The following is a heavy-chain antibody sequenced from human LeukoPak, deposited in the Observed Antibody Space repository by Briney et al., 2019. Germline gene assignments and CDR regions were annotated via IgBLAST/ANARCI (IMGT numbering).Heavy chain of an antibody. CDR1: GGSITSYY. V-gene: IGHV4-59*01. D-gene: IGHD2-21*01. Sequence: PSETLSLTCSVSGGSITSYYWSWIRQPPGKGLEWIGYIYYSGRTDYNPSLKSRVTISVDTSKNHFFLKVSSVTAADTAVYYCARDGDTWYFDLWGRGTLVTVSS. J-gene: IGHJ2*01. CDR2: IYYSGRT. CDR3: ARDGDTWYFDL.